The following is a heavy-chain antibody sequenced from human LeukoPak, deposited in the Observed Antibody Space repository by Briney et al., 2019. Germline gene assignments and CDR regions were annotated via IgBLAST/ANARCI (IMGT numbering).Heavy chain of an antibody. J-gene: IGHJ5*02. Sequence: PGGSLRLSCAASGFTFDDYGMSWVRQAPGKGLEWVSGINWNGGSTGYADSVKGRFTISRDNAKNTLYLQMNSLSVEDTAVYYCARDVGPSGGNPGGSWGQGTLVTVSS. V-gene: IGHV3-20*04. CDR1: GFTFDDYG. D-gene: IGHD4-23*01. CDR3: ARDVGPSGGNPGGS. CDR2: INWNGGST.